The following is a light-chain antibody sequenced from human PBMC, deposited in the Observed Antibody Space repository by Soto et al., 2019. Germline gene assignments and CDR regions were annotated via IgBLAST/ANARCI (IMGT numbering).Light chain of an antibody. CDR2: GAS. Sequence: DIQMTQSPSSLSASVGDRVTITCRASQDIRKYLNWYQQKPGRAPKLLIYGASNLETGVPSRFSGSGYVTDFTFTISSLQPEDFATYYCQHYDNLPPFTFGPGTKVDIK. J-gene: IGKJ3*01. CDR1: QDIRKY. CDR3: QHYDNLPPFT. V-gene: IGKV1-33*01.